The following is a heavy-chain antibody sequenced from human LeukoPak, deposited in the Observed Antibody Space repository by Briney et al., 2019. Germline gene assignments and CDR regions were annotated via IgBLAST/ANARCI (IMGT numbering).Heavy chain of an antibody. D-gene: IGHD3-16*01. CDR3: ERGSYVLGVFGDYYFDY. CDR2: TYYRSQWHS. V-gene: IGHV6-1*01. J-gene: IGHJ4*02. Sequence: SQTLSLACAISGDSVSSNNAVWAWIRQSPSTGLEWLGRTYYRSQWHSDYAVSVRSRININSDTSKNQFSLQLGSVTPEDTAVYYGERGSYVLGVFGDYYFDYWGQGTLVTVSS. CDR1: GDSVSSNNAV.